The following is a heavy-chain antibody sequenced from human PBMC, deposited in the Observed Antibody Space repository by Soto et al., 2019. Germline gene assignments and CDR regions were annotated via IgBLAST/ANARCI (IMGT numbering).Heavy chain of an antibody. V-gene: IGHV3-13*01. D-gene: IGHD7-27*01. CDR3: ARDLGRLYGMDV. CDR2: IGSAGDT. Sequence: GGSLRLSCAASGFTLSSYDMHWVRQTTGKGLEWVSAIGSAGDTYYVGSVKGRFTTSRKNGKNSLDLQMNSLRAEDTAVYYCARDLGRLYGMDVWGQGTTVTVSS. CDR1: GFTLSSYD. J-gene: IGHJ6*02.